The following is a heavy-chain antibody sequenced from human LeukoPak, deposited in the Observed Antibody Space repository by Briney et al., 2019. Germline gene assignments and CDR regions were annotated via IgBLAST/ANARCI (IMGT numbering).Heavy chain of an antibody. V-gene: IGHV3-30*04. D-gene: IGHD3-22*01. Sequence: PGGSLRLSCAASGFTFSSYAMHWVRQAPGKGLEWVAVISYDGSNKYYADSVKGRFTISRDNSKNTLYLQMNSLRAEDTAVYYCARDSEGGYDSSGYTDYWGQGTLVTVSS. CDR2: ISYDGSNK. CDR3: ARDSEGGYDSSGYTDY. J-gene: IGHJ4*02. CDR1: GFTFSSYA.